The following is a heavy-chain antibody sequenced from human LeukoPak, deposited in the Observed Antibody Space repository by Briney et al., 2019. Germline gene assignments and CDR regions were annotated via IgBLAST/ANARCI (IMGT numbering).Heavy chain of an antibody. CDR2: INTNDGDT. V-gene: IGHV1-2*02. Sequence: ASVKVSYKAAGCTFTYYYMHWGRPAPGQGDGWRGWINTNDGDTNDTQKFEGRVTITTDTSISTAHMEVSRLRSDDTAVYYCARANFLYCSSSTCLFDYWGQGTLVTVSS. J-gene: IGHJ4*02. D-gene: IGHD2-2*01. CDR3: ARANFLYCSSSTCLFDY. CDR1: GCTFTYYY.